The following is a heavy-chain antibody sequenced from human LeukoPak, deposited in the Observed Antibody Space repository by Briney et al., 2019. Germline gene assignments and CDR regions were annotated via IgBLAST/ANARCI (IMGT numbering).Heavy chain of an antibody. Sequence: GGSLRLSCAVSGITLSNYGMSWVRQAPGKGLEWVAGISDSGGRTTYADSVKGRFTMSRDNPKNTLYLQMTSLGAEDTAVYFCAKRGVVIRVILVGFHKEAYYFDSWGQGALVTVSS. CDR1: GITLSNYG. D-gene: IGHD3-22*01. CDR2: ISDSGGRT. V-gene: IGHV3-23*01. J-gene: IGHJ4*02. CDR3: AKRGVVIRVILVGFHKEAYYFDS.